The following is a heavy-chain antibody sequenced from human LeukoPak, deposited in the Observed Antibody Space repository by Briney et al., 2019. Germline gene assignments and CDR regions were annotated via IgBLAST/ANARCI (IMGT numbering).Heavy chain of an antibody. CDR2: INSDGSWT. D-gene: IGHD2-2*01. V-gene: IGHV3-74*01. J-gene: IGHJ4*02. Sequence: WMHCGRPTPAKGLVWVSHINSDGSWTSYADSVKGRFTISKDNAKNTVYLQMNNLRAEDTAVYYCVSFYETYWGRGTLVTVSS. CDR3: VSFYETY. CDR1: W.